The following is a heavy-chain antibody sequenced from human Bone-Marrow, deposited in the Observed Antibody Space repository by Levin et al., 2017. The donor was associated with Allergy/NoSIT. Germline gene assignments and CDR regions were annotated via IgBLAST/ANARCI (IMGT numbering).Heavy chain of an antibody. J-gene: IGHJ5*02. CDR3: ARDKDYYGVGYNWIDP. Sequence: GGSLRLSCAASGFTFSNYPMYWVRQAPGKGLEWVAVMSYDGSNRYYADSVKGRFTISRDNSKNTLYLQMNSLRIEDTAVYYCARDKDYYGVGYNWIDPWGQGILVTVSS. D-gene: IGHD3-10*01. V-gene: IGHV3-30-3*01. CDR2: MSYDGSNR. CDR1: GFTFSNYP.